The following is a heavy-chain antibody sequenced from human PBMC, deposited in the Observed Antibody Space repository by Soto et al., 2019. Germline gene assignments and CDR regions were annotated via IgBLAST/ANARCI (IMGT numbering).Heavy chain of an antibody. CDR3: AREDSHLDAFDI. V-gene: IGHV3-30-3*01. CDR2: ISYDGSNK. CDR1: GFTFSSYA. Sequence: QVQLVESGGGVVQPGRSLRLSCAASGFTFSSYAMHWVRQAPGKGLEWVAVISYDGSNKYYADSVKGRFTISRDNSKNTLYLQMNSLRAEETAVYYCAREDSHLDAFDIWGQGTMVTVSS. J-gene: IGHJ3*02.